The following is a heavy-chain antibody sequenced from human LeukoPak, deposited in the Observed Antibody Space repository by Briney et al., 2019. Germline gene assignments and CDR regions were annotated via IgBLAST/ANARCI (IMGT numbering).Heavy chain of an antibody. D-gene: IGHD2-8*01. J-gene: IGHJ5*02. CDR3: ARGADGVSSNYRGWFDP. V-gene: IGHV3-53*01. CDR2: IYSGGST. Sequence: GGSLRLSCAASGFTVSSNYMSWVRQAPGKGLEWVSVIYSGGSTYYADSVKGRFTISRDNSKNTLYLQMNSLRAEDTAVYSCARGADGVSSNYRGWFDPWGQGTLVTVSS. CDR1: GFTVSSNY.